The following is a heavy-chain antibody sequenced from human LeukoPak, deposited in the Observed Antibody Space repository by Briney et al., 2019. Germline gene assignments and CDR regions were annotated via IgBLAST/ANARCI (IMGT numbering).Heavy chain of an antibody. D-gene: IGHD6-19*01. Sequence: GGSLRLSCAASGFSFNSFEMSGVRQAPGKGREGVSYISSSGSTIYYADSVKGRFTISRDNAKNSLYLQMNSLRAEDTAVYYCARGWYNSGYYCDYWGQGTLVTVSS. CDR2: ISSSGSTI. V-gene: IGHV3-48*03. CDR3: ARGWYNSGYYCDY. CDR1: GFSFNSFE. J-gene: IGHJ4*02.